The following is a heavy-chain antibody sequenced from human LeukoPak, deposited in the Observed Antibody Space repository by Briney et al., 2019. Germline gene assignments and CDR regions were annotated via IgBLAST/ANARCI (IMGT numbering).Heavy chain of an antibody. D-gene: IGHD6-13*01. CDR2: ISYNGST. V-gene: IGHV4-39*01. CDR1: GGPISNSIYY. J-gene: IGHJ4*02. CDR3: ATGRAAAGQYYFDY. Sequence: SETLSLTCTVSGGPISNSIYYWAWIRQPPGKGLEWIGTISYNGSTYYNPSLKSRVTISVDTSKNQFSLKLNSVTAADTAVYYCATGRAAAGQYYFDYWGQGTLVTVSS.